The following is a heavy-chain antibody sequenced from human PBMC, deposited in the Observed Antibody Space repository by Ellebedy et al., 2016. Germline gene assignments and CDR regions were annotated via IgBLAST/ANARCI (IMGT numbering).Heavy chain of an antibody. CDR2: INHSGST. V-gene: IGHV4-34*01. J-gene: IGHJ4*02. CDR3: ARGPDGSYHLDY. CDR1: GVSISSYY. Sequence: SETLSLTXTVSGVSISSYYWSWIRQPPGKGLEWIGEINHSGSTNYNPSLKSRVTISVDTSKNQFSLKLSSVTAADTAVYYCARGPDGSYHLDYWGQGTLVTVSS. D-gene: IGHD1-26*01.